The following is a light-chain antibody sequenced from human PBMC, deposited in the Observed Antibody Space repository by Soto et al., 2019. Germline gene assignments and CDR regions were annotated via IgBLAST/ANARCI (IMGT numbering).Light chain of an antibody. V-gene: IGKV3-15*01. Sequence: EIVMTQSPATLAVSPGERATLSCRASQGVSSRLAWYQQKPGQAPRLLIYDVSTRASDTPARFSGSGSGTEFTLTISSLQSEDFAIYYCQQYTDWPPWTFGQGTKVEIQ. J-gene: IGKJ1*01. CDR2: DVS. CDR3: QQYTDWPPWT. CDR1: QGVSSR.